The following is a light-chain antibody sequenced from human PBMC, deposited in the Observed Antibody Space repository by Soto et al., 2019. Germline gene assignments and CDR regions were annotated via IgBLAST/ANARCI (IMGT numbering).Light chain of an antibody. CDR2: GAS. Sequence: EIVLTQSPGTLSLTPGERATLSCRASQSVSSSYLSWYQQKPGQARRLLIYGASSRATGIPDRVSGSGCGTGCTLIISRLEPEVFAVYYCQQYGSSPTFGQGTRLEI. CDR3: QQYGSSPT. CDR1: QSVSSSY. V-gene: IGKV3-20*01. J-gene: IGKJ5*01.